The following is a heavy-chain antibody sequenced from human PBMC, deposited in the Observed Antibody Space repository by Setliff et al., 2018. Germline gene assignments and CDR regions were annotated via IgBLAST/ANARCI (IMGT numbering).Heavy chain of an antibody. J-gene: IGHJ4*02. CDR1: GYTFSDYG. CDR3: ARGGVAAAGRKGVFEY. Sequence: ASVKVSCKASGYTFSDYGISWVRQAPGQGLEWMGWISPYTGNTFYAPQFQGRLTLTTDTSTTTAYMELTSLTSGDTAIYYCARGGVAAAGRKGVFEYWGQGTLVTVSS. V-gene: IGHV1-18*01. D-gene: IGHD6-13*01. CDR2: ISPYTGNT.